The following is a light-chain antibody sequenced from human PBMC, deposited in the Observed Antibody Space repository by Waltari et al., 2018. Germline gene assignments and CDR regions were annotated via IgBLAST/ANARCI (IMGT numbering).Light chain of an antibody. V-gene: IGKV2-29*02. CDR3: MQGLLPPLT. J-gene: IGKJ4*01. Sequence: IVMTQTPPSLSVTPGQSASISCTSNQSLLYSDGKTSLHWYLQRPGQSPQLLIYDVSRRFAGVPGRINGRGSGTDFTLEISRVEAEDVGVYYCMQGLLPPLTCGGGTKVEIK. CDR2: DVS. CDR1: QSLLYSDGKTS.